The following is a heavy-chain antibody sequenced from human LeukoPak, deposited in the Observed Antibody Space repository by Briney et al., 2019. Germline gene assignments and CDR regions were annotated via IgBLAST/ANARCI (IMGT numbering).Heavy chain of an antibody. V-gene: IGHV4-59*01. D-gene: IGHD5-24*01. J-gene: IGHJ4*02. Sequence: SETLSLTCTVSGGSISSYYWSWIRQPPGKGLEWIGYIYYSGSTNYNPSLKSRVTISVDTSKNQFSLKLSSVTAADTAVYYCARHGGGYSFDYWGQGTLVTVSS. CDR3: ARHGGGYSFDY. CDR1: GGSISSYY. CDR2: IYYSGST.